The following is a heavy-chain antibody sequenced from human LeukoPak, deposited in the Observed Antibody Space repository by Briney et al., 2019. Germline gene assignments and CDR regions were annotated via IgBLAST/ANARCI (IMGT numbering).Heavy chain of an antibody. Sequence: SVKFSSKASGYTFTGYYMYWVRQAPGHGLEWMGWINPNSCGTNYAHKFQGWVTMTRDTSISTAYMELSRLRSDDTAVYYCARGAVSDYWGQGTLVTVSS. CDR1: GYTFTGYY. V-gene: IGHV1-2*04. J-gene: IGHJ4*02. CDR3: ARGAVSDY. CDR2: INPNSCGT.